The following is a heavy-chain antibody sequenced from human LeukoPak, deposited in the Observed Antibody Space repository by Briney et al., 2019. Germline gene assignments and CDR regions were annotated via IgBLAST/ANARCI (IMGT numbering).Heavy chain of an antibody. CDR2: ISGSGGST. J-gene: IGHJ4*02. CDR3: AKVTEDIVVVVAATDFDY. V-gene: IGHV3-23*01. CDR1: GFTFGDYA. Sequence: GRSLRLSCTASGFTFGDYAMSWVRQAPGKGLEWVSAISGSGGSTYYADSVKGRFTISRDNSKNTLYLQMNSLRAEDTAVYYCAKVTEDIVVVVAATDFDYWGQGTLVTVSS. D-gene: IGHD2-15*01.